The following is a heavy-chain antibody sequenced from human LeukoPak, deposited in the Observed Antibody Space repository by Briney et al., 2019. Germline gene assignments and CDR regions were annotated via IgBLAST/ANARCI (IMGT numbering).Heavy chain of an antibody. Sequence: GGSLRLSCAASGFTFSSYGMHWVRQAPGKGLEWVAVISYDGSNKYYADSVKGRFTISRDNSKNTLYLQMNSLRAEDTAVYYCAKVPTGLYSYYYYMDVWGKGTTVTVSS. V-gene: IGHV3-30*18. CDR2: ISYDGSNK. CDR1: GFTFSSYG. J-gene: IGHJ6*03. CDR3: AKVPTGLYSYYYYMDV. D-gene: IGHD1-14*01.